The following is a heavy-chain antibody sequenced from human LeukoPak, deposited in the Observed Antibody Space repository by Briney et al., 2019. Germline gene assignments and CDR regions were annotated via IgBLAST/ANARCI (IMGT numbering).Heavy chain of an antibody. J-gene: IGHJ6*02. CDR2: INHSGST. D-gene: IGHD2-2*01. V-gene: IGHV4-34*01. CDR1: GGSFSGYY. CDR3: ASLSIVVVPAARRIYGMDV. Sequence: PSETLSLTCAVYGGSFSGYYWSWIRQPPGKGLEWIGEINHSGSTNYNPSLKSRVTISVDTSKNQFSLKLGSVTAADTAVYYCASLSIVVVPAARRIYGMDVWGQGTTVTVSS.